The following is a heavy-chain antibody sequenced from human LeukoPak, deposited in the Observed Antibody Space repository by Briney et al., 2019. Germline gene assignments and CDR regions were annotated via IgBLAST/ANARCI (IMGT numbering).Heavy chain of an antibody. CDR1: GFTFSSYS. CDR3: ASIAAAGTRWAWDYYYYMDV. CDR2: ISSSSSYI. V-gene: IGHV3-21*01. J-gene: IGHJ6*03. Sequence: GGSLRLSCAASGFTFSSYSMNWVRQAPGKGLEWVSSISSSSSYIYYADSVKGRFTISRDNAKNSLYLQMNSLRAEDTAVYYCASIAAAGTRWAWDYYYYMDVWGKGTTVTISS. D-gene: IGHD6-13*01.